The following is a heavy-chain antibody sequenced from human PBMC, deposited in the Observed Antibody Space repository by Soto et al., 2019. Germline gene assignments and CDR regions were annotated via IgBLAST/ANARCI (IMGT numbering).Heavy chain of an antibody. D-gene: IGHD6-13*01. V-gene: IGHV3-33*01. Sequence: QVQVVESGGGVVQPGRSLRLSCAASGFTFSNYGMHWVRQAPGKGLEWVAATWYDGTNKYYVDSVKGRFTISRDNSKNTLYLQMDSLGAEDTGVYYCARDRVGVAVGGDFAMDVWGQGTTVTVSS. J-gene: IGHJ6*02. CDR3: ARDRVGVAVGGDFAMDV. CDR1: GFTFSNYG. CDR2: TWYDGTNK.